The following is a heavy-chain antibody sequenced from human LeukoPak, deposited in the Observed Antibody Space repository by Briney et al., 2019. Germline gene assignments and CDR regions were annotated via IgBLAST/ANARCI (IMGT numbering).Heavy chain of an antibody. CDR1: GFTFSTSA. Sequence: GGSLRLSCVVSGFTFSTSAMSWVRQAPGKGLEWVSGISESGGSTYYADSVKGRFTSSRDNSKDTLYLQMNSLRAEDTAVYYCARNENSGWGYFDYWGQGTLVTVSS. CDR3: ARNENSGWGYFDY. CDR2: ISESGGST. V-gene: IGHV3-23*01. J-gene: IGHJ4*02. D-gene: IGHD5-12*01.